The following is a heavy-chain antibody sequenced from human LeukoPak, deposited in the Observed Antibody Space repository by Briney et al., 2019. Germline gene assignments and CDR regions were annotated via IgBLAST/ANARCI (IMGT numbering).Heavy chain of an antibody. CDR2: ISSSGSTI. Sequence: PGGSLRLSCAASGFTFSDYYMSWIRQAPGKGLEWVSYISSSGSTIYYADSVKGRFTISRDNAKNSLYLQMNSLRAEDTAVYYCARHPPPGSSGSHYYYMDVWGKGTTVTVSS. D-gene: IGHD3-22*01. J-gene: IGHJ6*03. CDR3: ARHPPPGSSGSHYYYMDV. V-gene: IGHV3-11*04. CDR1: GFTFSDYY.